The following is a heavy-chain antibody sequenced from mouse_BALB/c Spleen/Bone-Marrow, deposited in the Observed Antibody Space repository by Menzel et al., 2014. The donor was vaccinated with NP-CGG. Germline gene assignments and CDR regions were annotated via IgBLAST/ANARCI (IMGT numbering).Heavy chain of an antibody. V-gene: IGHV1-20*02. CDR1: GYSFTGSF. D-gene: IGHD2-3*01. J-gene: IGHJ4*01. CDR3: ARGGLLRAMDY. Sequence: EVKLEESGPELVKPGASVKISCKASGYSFTGSFMNWVMQSHGKSLEWIGRINPYDGDTFYNQKFKGKATLTVDKSSSTAHMELRSLASEDSAVYYCARGGLLRAMDYWGQGTSVTVSS. CDR2: INPYDGDT.